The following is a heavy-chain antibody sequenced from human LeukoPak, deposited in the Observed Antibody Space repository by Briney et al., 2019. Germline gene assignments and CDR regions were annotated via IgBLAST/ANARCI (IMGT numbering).Heavy chain of an antibody. CDR1: GGSFSGYY. CDR2: INHSGST. V-gene: IGHV4-34*01. D-gene: IGHD3-22*01. CDR3: VYYDSSGYYGDY. Sequence: SETLSLTCAVYGGSFSGYYWSWIRQPPGKGLEWIGEINHSGSTNYNPSLKSRVTISVDTSKNQFSLKLSSVTAADTAVYYCVYYDSSGYYGDYWGQGTLVTVSS. J-gene: IGHJ4*02.